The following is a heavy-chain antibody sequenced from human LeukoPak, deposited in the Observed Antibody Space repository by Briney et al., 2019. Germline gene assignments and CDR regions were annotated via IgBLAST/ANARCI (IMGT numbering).Heavy chain of an antibody. V-gene: IGHV3-74*01. D-gene: IGHD6-19*01. CDR3: VRGGFGSGLDY. CDR2: INGDGSSA. CDR1: GFTFRNHW. J-gene: IGHJ4*02. Sequence: GESLKISCAASGFTFRNHWMHWVRQAPGKGLVWVSHINGDGSSATYADSVKGRFTISRDNAKNTLYLQMNRLRAEDTAVYYCVRGGFGSGLDYWGQGTLVTVSS.